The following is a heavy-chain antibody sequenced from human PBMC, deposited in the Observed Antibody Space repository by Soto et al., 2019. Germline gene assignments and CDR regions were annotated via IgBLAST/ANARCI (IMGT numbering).Heavy chain of an antibody. CDR3: AHREGIMVPGFDP. CDR2: IHWNDAK. J-gene: IGHJ5*02. D-gene: IGHD2-8*01. Sequence: QITLKESGPTLVKPTQTLTLTCTFSGFSLSTSGVGVFWVRQPPGKALEWLALIHWNDAKHYNSSLKSRLTISKDNSKNTVVLTMTNMDPVDTATYYCAHREGIMVPGFDPWGPGTLVAVSS. CDR1: GFSLSTSGVG. V-gene: IGHV2-5*01.